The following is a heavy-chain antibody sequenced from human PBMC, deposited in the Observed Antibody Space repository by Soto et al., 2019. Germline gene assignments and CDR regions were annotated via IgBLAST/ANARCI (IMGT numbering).Heavy chain of an antibody. J-gene: IGHJ3*02. V-gene: IGHV4-31*03. CDR1: GGSITSGGYY. Sequence: QVQLQESGPGLVKPSQTLSLTCTVSGGSITSGGYYWSWIRQHPGKGLEWIGYIYYSGSTYYNPSLKSRVTISVDTSKNQFSLKLSSVTAADTAVYYCARDQSGYGQLSAFDIWGQGTMVTVSS. CDR2: IYYSGST. CDR3: ARDQSGYGQLSAFDI. D-gene: IGHD5-12*01.